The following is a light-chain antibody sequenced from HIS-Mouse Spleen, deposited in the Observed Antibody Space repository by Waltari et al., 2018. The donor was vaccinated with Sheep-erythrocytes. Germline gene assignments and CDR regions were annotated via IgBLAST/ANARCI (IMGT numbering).Light chain of an antibody. CDR2: EGS. Sequence: QSALTPPASVSGSPGQSITIPCTGTSRYVGSYTLLPWYQQHPGKPPKLMIYEGSKRPSGVSNRFSGSKSGNTASLTISGLQAEDEADYYCCSYAGSSTPWVFGGGTKLTVL. CDR3: CSYAGSSTPWV. J-gene: IGLJ3*02. CDR1: SRYVGSYTL. V-gene: IGLV2-23*01.